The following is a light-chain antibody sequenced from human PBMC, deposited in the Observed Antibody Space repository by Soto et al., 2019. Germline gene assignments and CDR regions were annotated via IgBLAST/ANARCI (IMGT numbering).Light chain of an antibody. J-gene: IGKJ1*01. CDR3: QQYNTYSRT. CDR2: KAS. V-gene: IGKV1-5*03. Sequence: DIQMTQSPSTLSASVGDRVTITCRASQNIAYWLAWYQQKPGKAPNLLISKASSLQSGVLSRFSGSGSGTEFTLTISSLQPHDFATYYCQQYNTYSRTFGQGTKVEI. CDR1: QNIAYW.